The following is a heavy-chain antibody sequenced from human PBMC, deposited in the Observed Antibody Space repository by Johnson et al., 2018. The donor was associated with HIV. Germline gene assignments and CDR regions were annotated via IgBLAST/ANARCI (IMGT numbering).Heavy chain of an antibody. D-gene: IGHD4-17*01. J-gene: IGHJ3*02. CDR3: AKGYGDYEGNAFDI. CDR1: GFTVSNNY. Sequence: VQLVESGGGLVQPGGSLRLSCAASGFTVSNNYMSWVRQAPGKGLEWVSAISGRGGSTYYADSVKGRFTISRDNSKNTLNLQMNSLRAEDTAVYYCAKGYGDYEGNAFDIWGQGTMVTVSS. V-gene: IGHV3-23*04. CDR2: ISGRGGST.